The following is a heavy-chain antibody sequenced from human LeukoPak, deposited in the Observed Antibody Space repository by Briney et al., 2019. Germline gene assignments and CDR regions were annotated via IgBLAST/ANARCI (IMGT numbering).Heavy chain of an antibody. J-gene: IGHJ5*02. CDR2: THYSGSN. Sequence: PSETLSLTCSVSGGSITTSFYCNWIRQPPVQGLEWIGSTHYSGSNSYNPSLSSRVSMSVDTSRHQCFLRLTSVTAADTAVYYCTRRDSPTKWFDPWGQGTLVTVSS. D-gene: IGHD5-18*01. V-gene: IGHV4-39*01. CDR1: GGSITTSFY. CDR3: TRRDSPTKWFDP.